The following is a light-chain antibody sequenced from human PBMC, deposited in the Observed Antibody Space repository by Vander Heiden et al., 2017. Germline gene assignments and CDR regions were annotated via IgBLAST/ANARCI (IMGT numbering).Light chain of an antibody. J-gene: IGKJ3*01. CDR2: GTS. CDR1: QSVRSSH. CDR3: QQFGGHGVFT. V-gene: IGKV3-20*01. Sequence: ENLLTQSPGTLSLSPGERATLSCRASQSVRSSHLAWYHHKPGQAPRLLIYGTSNRATGIPDRFSGSGSETDCTLTISRLEPEDFAVYYCQQFGGHGVFTFGAGTKVDL.